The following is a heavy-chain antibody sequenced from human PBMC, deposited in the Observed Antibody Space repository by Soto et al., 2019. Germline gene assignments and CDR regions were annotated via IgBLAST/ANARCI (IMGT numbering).Heavy chain of an antibody. J-gene: IGHJ3*02. CDR3: AKLMPNRVTGARSAVDM. Sequence: DVQLVESGGGLVQPGRSLRLSCATSGFTFGDYAMHWVRQGPGKGLEWVSGIDWNSGIIVYADSVKGRFTISRDNAKNSLYLQMNSLIADDRAFYYCAKLMPNRVTGARSAVDMWGQGTMVTVSS. CDR2: IDWNSGII. V-gene: IGHV3-9*01. D-gene: IGHD2-2*01. CDR1: GFTFGDYA.